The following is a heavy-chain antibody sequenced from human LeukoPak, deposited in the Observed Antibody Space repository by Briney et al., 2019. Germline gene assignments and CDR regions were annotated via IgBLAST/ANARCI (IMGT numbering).Heavy chain of an antibody. J-gene: IGHJ4*02. CDR3: ATSIVGATMDFYFDY. CDR1: GGSISSYY. D-gene: IGHD1-26*01. V-gene: IGHV4-4*07. CDR2: IYTSGST. Sequence: PSETLSLTCTVSGGSISSYYWSWIRQPAGKGLEWIGRIYTSGSTNYNPSLKSRVTMSVDTSKNQFSLKLSSVTAADTAVYYCATSIVGATMDFYFDYWGQGTLVTVSS.